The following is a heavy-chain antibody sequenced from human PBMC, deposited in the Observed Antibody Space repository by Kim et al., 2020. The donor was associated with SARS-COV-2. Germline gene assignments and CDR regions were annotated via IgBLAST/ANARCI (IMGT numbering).Heavy chain of an antibody. CDR3: ARGAYGDVSFDY. V-gene: IGHV1-18*01. D-gene: IGHD4-17*01. J-gene: IGHJ4*02. Sequence: YAQKVQGRVTMPTDTSTNTAYMELWSLRSDDTAMYYCARGAYGDVSFDYWGQGTLVTVSS.